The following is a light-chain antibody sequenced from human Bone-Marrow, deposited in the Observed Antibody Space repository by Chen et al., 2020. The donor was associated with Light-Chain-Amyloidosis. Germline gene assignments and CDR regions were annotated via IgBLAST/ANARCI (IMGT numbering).Light chain of an antibody. Sequence: SYVLTQPSSVSVAPGQTATIACGGNNIGSTSVHWYQQTPGQAPLLVVYDDSDRPSGIPERWSGSNSGNTATLTIRGVEAGDEADYYCQVWDRSSDRPVFGGGTKLTVL. J-gene: IGLJ3*02. V-gene: IGLV3-21*02. CDR3: QVWDRSSDRPV. CDR1: NIGSTS. CDR2: DDS.